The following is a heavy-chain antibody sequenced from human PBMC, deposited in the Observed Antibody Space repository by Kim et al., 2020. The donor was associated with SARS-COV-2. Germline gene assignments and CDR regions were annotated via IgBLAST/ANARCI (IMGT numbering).Heavy chain of an antibody. D-gene: IGHD3-10*01. CDR2: ISYDGSNK. Sequence: GGSLRLSCAASGFTFSSYAMHWVRQAPGKGLEWVAVISYDGSNKYYADSVKGRFTISRDNSKNTLYLQMNSLRAEDTAVYYCARVSGLFGITMVRGVNDAFDIWGQGTMVTVSS. V-gene: IGHV3-30*04. J-gene: IGHJ3*02. CDR1: GFTFSSYA. CDR3: ARVSGLFGITMVRGVNDAFDI.